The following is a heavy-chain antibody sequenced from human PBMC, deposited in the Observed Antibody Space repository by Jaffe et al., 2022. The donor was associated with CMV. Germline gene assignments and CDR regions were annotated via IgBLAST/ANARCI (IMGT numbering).Heavy chain of an antibody. Sequence: EVQLVESGGGLVKPGGSLRLSCAASGFTFSNAWMSWVRQAPGKGLEWVGRIKSKTDGGTTDYAAPVKGRFTISRDDSKNTLYLQMNSLKTEDTAVYYCTTEGPGKGEYGDYYYMDVWGKGTTVTVSS. J-gene: IGHJ6*03. D-gene: IGHD4-17*01. V-gene: IGHV3-15*01. CDR1: GFTFSNAW. CDR3: TTEGPGKGEYGDYYYMDV. CDR2: IKSKTDGGTT.